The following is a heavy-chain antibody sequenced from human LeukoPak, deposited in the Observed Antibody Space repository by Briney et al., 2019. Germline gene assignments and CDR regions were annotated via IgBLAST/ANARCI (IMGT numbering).Heavy chain of an antibody. V-gene: IGHV3-23*01. D-gene: IGHD3-22*01. CDR3: ARDRLVNPDAFDI. CDR2: ISGSGGST. Sequence: PGGSLRLSCAASGFTFSSYAMSWVRQAPGKGLEWVSAISGSGGSTYYADSVKGRFTISRDNAKNSLYLQMNSLRAEDTAVYYCARDRLVNPDAFDIWGQGTMVTVSS. J-gene: IGHJ3*02. CDR1: GFTFSSYA.